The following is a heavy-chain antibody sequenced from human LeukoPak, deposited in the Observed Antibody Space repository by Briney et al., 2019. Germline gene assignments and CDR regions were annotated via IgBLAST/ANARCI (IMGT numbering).Heavy chain of an antibody. CDR1: GGSIGSDY. Sequence: SETPSLTCTVSGGSIGSDYWTWLRQPPGKGLEYIGYIYYTGGTNYNPSLKSRVTISVDTSKNQFSLKLSSVTAADTAVYFCAKYGNSGWVIDNWGQGTLVTVSS. CDR2: IYYTGGT. D-gene: IGHD6-19*01. J-gene: IGHJ4*02. V-gene: IGHV4-59*08. CDR3: AKYGNSGWVIDN.